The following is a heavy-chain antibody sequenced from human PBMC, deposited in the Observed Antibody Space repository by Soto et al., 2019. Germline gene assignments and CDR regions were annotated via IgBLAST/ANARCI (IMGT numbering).Heavy chain of an antibody. CDR3: ARGPFCGNDCYFDV. D-gene: IGHD2-21*02. CDR1: GGSISGFY. CDR2: IYSSGAT. Sequence: LSLTCTVAGGSISGFYWSWVRQPAGKGLEWIGRIYSSGATKYNPSLRNRVTMSVDTSTDQYSLNLASMTAADTAVYFCARGPFCGNDCYFDVWGQGTQVTVPS. J-gene: IGHJ4*02. V-gene: IGHV4-4*07.